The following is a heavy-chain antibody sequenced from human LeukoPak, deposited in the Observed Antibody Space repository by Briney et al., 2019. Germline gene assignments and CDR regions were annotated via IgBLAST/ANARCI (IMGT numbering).Heavy chain of an antibody. CDR1: GYTFAGYY. V-gene: IGHV1-2*02. J-gene: IGHJ4*02. CDR2: IIPNSGAT. Sequence: ASVKVSCRASGYTFAGYYMHWVRQAPGQGLEWMGWIIPNSGATNYAQKFQGRVTMTRDTSISTAYMELSRLRSDDTAVYYCATGVGLRSGDYWGQGTLVTVSS. D-gene: IGHD5-12*01. CDR3: ATGVGLRSGDY.